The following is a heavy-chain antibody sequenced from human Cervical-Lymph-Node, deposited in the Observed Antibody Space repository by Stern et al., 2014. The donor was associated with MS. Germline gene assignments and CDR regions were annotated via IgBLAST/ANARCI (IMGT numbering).Heavy chain of an antibody. D-gene: IGHD6-13*01. CDR3: ARDGVAAAGYYYYGMDV. CDR2: ISYDGSNK. CDR1: GFTFSSYA. J-gene: IGHJ6*02. V-gene: IGHV3-30*04. Sequence: QVQLVQSGGGVVQPGRSLRLSCAASGFTFSSYAMHWVRQAPGKGLEWVAVISYDGSNKYYADSVKGRFTISRDNSKNTLYLQMNSLRAEDTAVYYCARDGVAAAGYYYYGMDVWGQGTTVTVSS.